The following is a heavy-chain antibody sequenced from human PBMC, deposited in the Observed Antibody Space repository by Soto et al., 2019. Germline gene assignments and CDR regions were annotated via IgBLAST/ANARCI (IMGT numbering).Heavy chain of an antibody. CDR1: GFTFSSYA. V-gene: IGHV3-23*01. CDR3: ASSFLAYYYFDY. CDR2: ISGCGGST. D-gene: IGHD2-15*01. Sequence: EVQLLESGGGLVQPEGSLRLSCAASGFTFSSYAMSWVRQAPGKRLEWVSAISGCGGSTYYADPVKSRFTISRDNSKNTLYLQMNSLRAEDAAVYYCASSFLAYYYFDYWGQGTLVTVSS. J-gene: IGHJ4*02.